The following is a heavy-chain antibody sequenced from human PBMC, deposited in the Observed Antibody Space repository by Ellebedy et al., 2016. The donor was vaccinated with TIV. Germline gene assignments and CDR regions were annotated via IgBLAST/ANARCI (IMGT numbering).Heavy chain of an antibody. D-gene: IGHD3-10*01. CDR3: ARGRPIYYYGSGSYKANGMDV. V-gene: IGHV4-39*01. Sequence: SETLSLXXTVSGGSISSSSYYWGWIRQPPGKGLEWIGSIYYSGSTYYNPSLKSRVTISVDTSKNQFSLKLSSVTAADTAVYYCARGRPIYYYGSGSYKANGMDVWGQGTTVTVSS. J-gene: IGHJ6*02. CDR1: GGSISSSSYY. CDR2: IYYSGST.